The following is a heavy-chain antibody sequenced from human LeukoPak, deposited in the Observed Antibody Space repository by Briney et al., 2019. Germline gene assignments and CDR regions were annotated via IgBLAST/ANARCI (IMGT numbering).Heavy chain of an antibody. J-gene: IGHJ4*02. CDR1: GFTFTNDF. CDR3: AKEPAYYGAGY. D-gene: IGHD4-17*01. V-gene: IGHV3-7*01. CDR2: IKQDGSEK. Sequence: PGGSLRLSCAASGFTFTNDFMTWVRQAPGKGLEWVANIKQDGSEKYYVDSVKGRFTISRDNAKNSLYLQMNSLRAEDTAVYYCAKEPAYYGAGYWGQGTLVTVSS.